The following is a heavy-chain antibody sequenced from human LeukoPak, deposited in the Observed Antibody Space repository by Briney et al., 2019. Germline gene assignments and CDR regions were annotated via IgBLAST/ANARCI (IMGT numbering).Heavy chain of an antibody. Sequence: PSETLSLTCTVPGGSISSYYWSWIRQPAGKGLEWIGRIYTSGSTNYNPSLKSRVTMSVDTSKNQFSLKLSSVTAADTAVYYCARTPGYDFWSGYYIDYYYYMDVWGKGTTVTVSS. V-gene: IGHV4-4*07. CDR2: IYTSGST. CDR3: ARTPGYDFWSGYYIDYYYYMDV. J-gene: IGHJ6*03. D-gene: IGHD3-3*01. CDR1: GGSISSYY.